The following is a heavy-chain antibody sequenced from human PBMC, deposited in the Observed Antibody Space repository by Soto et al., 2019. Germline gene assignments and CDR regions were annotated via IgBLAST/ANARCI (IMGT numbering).Heavy chain of an antibody. CDR3: ARGSPSPIIVRSSRGPWLDP. Sequence: PSETLSLTCTFSGGSISSYYWSWIRQPPGKGLDWIGYMYYGGRTNYNPSLKSRVTISVDTSKMKVSLKLSSVTAAKTAVYFCARGSPSPIIVRSSRGPWLDPGRQGTFVTVAS. V-gene: IGHV4-59*08. CDR1: GGSISSYY. CDR2: MYYGGRT. D-gene: IGHD2-15*01. J-gene: IGHJ5*02.